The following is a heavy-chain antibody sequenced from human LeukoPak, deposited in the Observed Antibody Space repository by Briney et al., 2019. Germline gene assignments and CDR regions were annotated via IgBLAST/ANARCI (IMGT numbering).Heavy chain of an antibody. CDR1: GYTFTSYD. D-gene: IGHD3-10*01. CDR2: MNPNSGNT. Sequence: ASVKVSCKASGYTFTSYDINWVRQATGQGLEWMGWMNPNSGNTGYAQKFQGRVTMTRNTSISTAYMELSSLRSEDTAVYYCAKSRFGELSLYYYYYYYMDVWGKGTTVTVSS. V-gene: IGHV1-8*02. J-gene: IGHJ6*03. CDR3: AKSRFGELSLYYYYYYYMDV.